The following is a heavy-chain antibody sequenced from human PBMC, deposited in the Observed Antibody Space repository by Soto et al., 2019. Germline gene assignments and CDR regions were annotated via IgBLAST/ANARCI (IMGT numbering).Heavy chain of an antibody. Sequence: PSETLSLTCTVSGDSITDYYWSWIRQSPGKGLEWIGYIYYSGSASYNPSLKSRVTISVDTSKNQFPLKMTSVTTADTAVYYCARGRRNWFDPWGQGTLVTVPS. CDR2: IYYSGSA. V-gene: IGHV4-59*01. CDR1: GDSITDYY. CDR3: ARGRRNWFDP. J-gene: IGHJ5*02.